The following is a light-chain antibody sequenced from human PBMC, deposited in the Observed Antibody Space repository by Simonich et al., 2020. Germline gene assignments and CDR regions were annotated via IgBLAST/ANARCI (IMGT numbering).Light chain of an antibody. CDR2: KDS. J-gene: IGLJ2*01. CDR3: QSADSSGTYVV. Sequence: SYELTQPPSVSVSPGQTARITCSGDALPNQYAYWYQQKPGQAPVLVIYKDSERPSGIPGRFAGSSSGTTVTLTISGVQAEDEADYYCQSADSSGTYVVFGGGTKLTAL. V-gene: IGLV3-25*03. CDR1: ALPNQY.